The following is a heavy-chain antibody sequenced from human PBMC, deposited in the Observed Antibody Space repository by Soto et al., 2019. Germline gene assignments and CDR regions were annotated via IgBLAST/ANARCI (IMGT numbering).Heavy chain of an antibody. D-gene: IGHD3-10*01. CDR3: ARGSYGAGSEY. CDR1: GGSISSVGYS. J-gene: IGHJ4*02. V-gene: IGHV4-30-2*01. Sequence: QLQLQESGSGLVKPSQTLSLTCAVSGGSISSVGYSWSWIRQPPGKGLEWIGYVFHSGTTYDSPSLKGRVTISIDGSKNQFCLKLTYVTAAATAVYYCARGSYGAGSEYWGRGILVIVSS. CDR2: VFHSGTT.